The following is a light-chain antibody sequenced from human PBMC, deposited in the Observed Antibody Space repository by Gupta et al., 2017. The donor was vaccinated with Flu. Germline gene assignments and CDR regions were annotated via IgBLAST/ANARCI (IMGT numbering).Light chain of an antibody. V-gene: IGKV1-5*03. J-gene: IGKJ2*01. CDR2: KAS. Sequence: RVTHTCRGRPSIKNWLGWYPQKPGKAPKPLIYKASNLQSGVPSRFSGSGSGTEFSLTISSLQPDDFAIYYCHQYNSYPPETFGQGTKLEIK. CDR1: PSIKNW. CDR3: HQYNSYPPET.